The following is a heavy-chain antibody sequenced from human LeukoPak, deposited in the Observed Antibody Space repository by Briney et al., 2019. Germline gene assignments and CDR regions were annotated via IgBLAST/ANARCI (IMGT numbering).Heavy chain of an antibody. V-gene: IGHV3-23*01. D-gene: IGHD3-22*01. J-gene: IGHJ4*02. CDR1: GFTFSSYA. Sequence: QPGASLRLSCAASGFTFSSYAMSWVRQAPGKGLEWVSSISGSGGSTYYADSVKGRFTISRDNTKNTLYLQPNSVRAEDTAVYYCGKVQNYYDSSGYQYYFDYWGQGTLVTVSS. CDR2: ISGSGGST. CDR3: GKVQNYYDSSGYQYYFDY.